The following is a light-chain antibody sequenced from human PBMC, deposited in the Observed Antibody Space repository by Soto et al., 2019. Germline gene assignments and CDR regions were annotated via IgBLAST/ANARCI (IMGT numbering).Light chain of an antibody. V-gene: IGLV1-40*01. Sequence: QAVVTQPPSVSGAPGQGVTISCTGSSSNIGAGNDAHWYQQVPGTAPKLLIYNNINRPSGVPDRFSGSKSGTSASLAITGLQAEDEADYYCQSYDSSLSGVAFGGGTKLTVL. CDR2: NNI. J-gene: IGLJ2*01. CDR1: SSNIGAGND. CDR3: QSYDSSLSGVA.